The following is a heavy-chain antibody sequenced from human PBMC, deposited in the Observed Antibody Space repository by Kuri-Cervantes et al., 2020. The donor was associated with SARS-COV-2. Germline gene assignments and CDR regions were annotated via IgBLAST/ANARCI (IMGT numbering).Heavy chain of an antibody. D-gene: IGHD2-8*01. Sequence: ESLKISCEASGFIVSSSYMSLVRQAPGKGLEWVSIIYAGGGTYHADSVKGQFTISRDISKNTVFLQMNRLRPEDTAVYYCARSCTYARCSEYFQHWGQGTLVTVSS. CDR3: ARSCTYARCSEYFQH. V-gene: IGHV3-66*02. CDR1: GFIVSSSY. J-gene: IGHJ1*01. CDR2: IYAGGGT.